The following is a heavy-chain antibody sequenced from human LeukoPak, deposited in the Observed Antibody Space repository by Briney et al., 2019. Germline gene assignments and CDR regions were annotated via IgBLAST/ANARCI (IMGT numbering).Heavy chain of an antibody. CDR1: GGSISNYF. J-gene: IGHJ4*02. D-gene: IGHD5-12*01. V-gene: IGHV4-4*07. Sequence: SETLSLTCTVSGGSISNYFWSWVRQPAGKGLEWIGRIYSTGRSDYNPSLKSRITMSVDTSKNQFFLKLSSVTAADTAVYYCARDGPRSGYDLGHFDNLGQGTLVTASS. CDR2: IYSTGRS. CDR3: ARDGPRSGYDLGHFDN.